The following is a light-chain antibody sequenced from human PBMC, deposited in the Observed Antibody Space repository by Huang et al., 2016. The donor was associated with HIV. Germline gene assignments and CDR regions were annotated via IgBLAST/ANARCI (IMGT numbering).Light chain of an antibody. J-gene: IGKJ5*01. CDR2: AAS. Sequence: DIQMTQSPSSVSASVGGRVIITCRADPGISNSLAWYQQKPGTAPKLLIYAASSLQSGVPSRFSGSGSGTDFTLTISSLQPEDFATYYCQQTDSFPLTFGQGTRLEIK. CDR1: PGISNS. CDR3: QQTDSFPLT. V-gene: IGKV1-12*01.